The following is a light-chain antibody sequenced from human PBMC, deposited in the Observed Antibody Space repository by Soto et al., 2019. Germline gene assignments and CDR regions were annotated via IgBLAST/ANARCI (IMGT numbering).Light chain of an antibody. CDR2: DSS. V-gene: IGKV3-20*01. CDR3: QQTFHSPRT. CDR1: QSIISNF. Sequence: EIVLTQSPGTLSLSPGETASLSCWASQSIISNFLAWYQQRRDQPPRLLIYDSSRRASGIPARFTGSGSGTAFTLTISRVEPEDSAVYYCQQTFHSPRTFGQGTRLEI. J-gene: IGKJ2*01.